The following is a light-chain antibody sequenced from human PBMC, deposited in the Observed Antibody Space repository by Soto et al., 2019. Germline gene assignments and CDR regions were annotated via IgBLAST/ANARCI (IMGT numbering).Light chain of an antibody. Sequence: EIVLTQSPATLSLSPRERATLSCRASQSVSSYLAWYQQKPGQAPRLLIYDASNRATGIPARFSGSGSGTDVTLTISSLEPEDFAVYYCQQRSNWPTFGPGTKVDI. CDR1: QSVSSY. CDR2: DAS. J-gene: IGKJ3*01. CDR3: QQRSNWPT. V-gene: IGKV3-11*01.